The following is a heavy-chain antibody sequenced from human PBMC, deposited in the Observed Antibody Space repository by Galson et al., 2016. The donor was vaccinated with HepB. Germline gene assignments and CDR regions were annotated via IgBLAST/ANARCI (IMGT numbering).Heavy chain of an antibody. CDR2: MWGDGVKK. V-gene: IGHV3-33*08. CDR3: ASVSQYQLTNYCYYCMDV. D-gene: IGHD2-2*01. J-gene: IGHJ6*02. CDR1: GFTFSSYA. Sequence: SLRLSCAASGFTFSSYAMVWVRQAPGKGLEWVAVMWGDGVKKYCADSVKGRFTISRDNSTNTLYMQMNSLRAEDTAVYYCASVSQYQLTNYCYYCMDVWGQGTTVTV.